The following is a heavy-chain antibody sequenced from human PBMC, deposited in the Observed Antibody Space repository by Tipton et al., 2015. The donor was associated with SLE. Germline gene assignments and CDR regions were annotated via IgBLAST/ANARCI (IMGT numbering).Heavy chain of an antibody. V-gene: IGHV4-59*07. Sequence: TLSLTCTVSGGSISSYYWSWIRQPPGKGLEWIGYIYYSGSTNYNPSLKSRVTISVDTSKNQFSLKLSSVTAADTAVYYCARTIAEQVAGFYCCYYMDVWGKGTTVTVSS. D-gene: IGHD2-15*01. CDR1: GGSISSYY. CDR2: IYYSGST. J-gene: IGHJ6*03. CDR3: ARTIAEQVAGFYCCYYMDV.